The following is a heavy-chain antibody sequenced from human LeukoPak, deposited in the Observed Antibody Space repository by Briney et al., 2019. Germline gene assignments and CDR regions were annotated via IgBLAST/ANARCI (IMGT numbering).Heavy chain of an antibody. V-gene: IGHV4-4*07. CDR1: GGSISTSY. CDR2: IDTSGTT. CDR3: ATGPTRLDP. J-gene: IGHJ5*02. Sequence: SETLSLTCTVSGGSISTSYWNWIRQPAGKGLEWIGRIDTSGTTNYNPSLRSRVTMSVDTSKNQFSLNLRSVTAADTAVYYCATGPTRLDPWGQGTLVTVSS.